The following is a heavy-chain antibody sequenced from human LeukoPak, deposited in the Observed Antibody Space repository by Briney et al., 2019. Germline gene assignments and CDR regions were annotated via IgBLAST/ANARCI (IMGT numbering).Heavy chain of an antibody. CDR1: GFTVSDNY. CDR2: IYSDGTT. D-gene: IGHD3-22*01. Sequence: GGSLRLSCAASGFTVSDNYMSWVRQAPGKKLEWVSDIYSDGTTFYADSVKGRFTISRDNSKNTLYLQMNSLRAEDTAVYYCAKGSGYFLDYWGQGTLVTVSS. V-gene: IGHV3-53*05. J-gene: IGHJ4*02. CDR3: AKGSGYFLDY.